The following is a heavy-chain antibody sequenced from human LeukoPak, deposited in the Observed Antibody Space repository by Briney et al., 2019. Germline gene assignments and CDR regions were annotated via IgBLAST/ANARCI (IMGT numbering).Heavy chain of an antibody. D-gene: IGHD3-10*01. J-gene: IGHJ6*03. V-gene: IGHV4-39*01. Sequence: SETLSLTCTVSGGSIRSNSYYWGWIRQPPGKGLEWIGSIYFSGNTYYNPSLKSRVTTSVDTFKNQFSLKLSSVTAADTAVYYCATGSSRYYYYMDVWGKGTTVTVSS. CDR3: ATGSSRYYYYMDV. CDR1: GGSIRSNSYY. CDR2: IYFSGNT.